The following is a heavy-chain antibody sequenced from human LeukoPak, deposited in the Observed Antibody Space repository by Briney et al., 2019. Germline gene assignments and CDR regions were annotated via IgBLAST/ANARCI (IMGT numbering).Heavy chain of an antibody. CDR3: ARGGLGSWTFDS. Sequence: GRSLRLSCAASGFTFSSYGMNWVRQAPGKGLEWVSYISGSGTTIYYADFVKGRFTISRDNANYSLHLQMDSLRADDTAVYSCARGGLGSWTFDSWGQGTLVTVSS. V-gene: IGHV3-48*04. CDR2: ISGSGTTI. J-gene: IGHJ4*02. CDR1: GFTFSSYG. D-gene: IGHD3-10*01.